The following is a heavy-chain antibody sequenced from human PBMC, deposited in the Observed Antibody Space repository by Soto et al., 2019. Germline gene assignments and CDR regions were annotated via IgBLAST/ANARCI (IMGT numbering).Heavy chain of an antibody. Sequence: QLQLQESGPGLVKPSETLSLTCPVSGGSISGYYWSWIRQPPGKGLEWIAFIHYTGSSNSNPSLERRVNMTIDTSKNQFSLKLSSVTAADTAVYYCARHSNEYRKSLDNWGQGTLVTVS. J-gene: IGHJ4*02. CDR2: IHYTGSS. D-gene: IGHD4-4*01. V-gene: IGHV4-59*08. CDR3: ARHSNEYRKSLDN. CDR1: GGSISGYY.